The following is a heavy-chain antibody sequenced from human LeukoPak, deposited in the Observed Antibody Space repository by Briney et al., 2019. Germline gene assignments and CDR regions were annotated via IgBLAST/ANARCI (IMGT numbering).Heavy chain of an antibody. CDR2: ISFDGRNI. Sequence: PGRSLRLSCAASGFTFSSYGMHWVRQAPGKGLEWVAVISFDGRNIYYADSVKGRFTISRDNAKNSLYLQMNSLRAEDTAVYYCASILWFGEFDSFDIWGQGTMVTVSS. V-gene: IGHV3-30*03. CDR3: ASILWFGEFDSFDI. D-gene: IGHD3-10*01. CDR1: GFTFSSYG. J-gene: IGHJ3*02.